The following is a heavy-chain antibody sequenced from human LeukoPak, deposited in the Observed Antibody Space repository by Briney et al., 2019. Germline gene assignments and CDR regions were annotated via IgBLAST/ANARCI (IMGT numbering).Heavy chain of an antibody. V-gene: IGHV3-15*01. Sequence: GGSLRLSCAASGFTFSNAWMSWVRQAPGKGQEWVGRIKSKTDGGTTDYAAPVKGRFTISRDDSKNTLYLQMNSLKTEDTAVYYCTTRPYCSGGSCYLAAFDIWGQGTMVTVSS. CDR2: IKSKTDGGTT. CDR3: TTRPYCSGGSCYLAAFDI. CDR1: GFTFSNAW. D-gene: IGHD2-15*01. J-gene: IGHJ3*02.